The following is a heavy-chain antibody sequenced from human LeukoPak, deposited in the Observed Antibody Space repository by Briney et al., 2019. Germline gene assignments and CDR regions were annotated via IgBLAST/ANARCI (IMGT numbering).Heavy chain of an antibody. CDR1: GGSISSGDYY. CDR3: ARERFGALGY. V-gene: IGHV4-30-4*01. Sequence: SETLSLTCTVSGGSISSGDYYWSWIRQPPGEGLEWIGYIYYSGSTYYNPSLKSRVTISVDTSKNQFSLKLSSVTAADTAVYYCARERFGALGYWGQGTLVTVSS. CDR2: IYYSGST. D-gene: IGHD3-3*01. J-gene: IGHJ4*02.